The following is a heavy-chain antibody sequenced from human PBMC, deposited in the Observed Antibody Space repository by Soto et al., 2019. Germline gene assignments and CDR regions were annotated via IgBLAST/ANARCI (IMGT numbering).Heavy chain of an antibody. D-gene: IGHD3-3*02. CDR3: ARGTVYVHFLFPCMEV. J-gene: IGHJ6*04. V-gene: IGHV4-34*01. Sequence: NPSDTLSLTCSFYVESLMAYYCTWIRQPPVKWLEWIGEINQGGITNYNPSLKSRVTMSADTSKKHFSLKVTSVTAAYTAVYYCARGTVYVHFLFPCMEVWGKGTTVNVS. CDR1: VESLMAYY. CDR2: INQGGIT.